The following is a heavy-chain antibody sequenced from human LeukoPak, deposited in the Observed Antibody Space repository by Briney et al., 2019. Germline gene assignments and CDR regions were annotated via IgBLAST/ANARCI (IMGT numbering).Heavy chain of an antibody. CDR3: AKRPLDGYADY. D-gene: IGHD5-24*01. Sequence: GGSLRLSCAASGFIFRNYWMHWVRQAPGKGLEWVATVSGSGDRMYHADSVKGRFTISRDNSKNTLYLQMNSLRAEDTAVYYCAKRPLDGYADYWGQGTLVTVSS. J-gene: IGHJ4*02. CDR1: GFIFRNYW. CDR2: VSGSGDRM. V-gene: IGHV3-23*01.